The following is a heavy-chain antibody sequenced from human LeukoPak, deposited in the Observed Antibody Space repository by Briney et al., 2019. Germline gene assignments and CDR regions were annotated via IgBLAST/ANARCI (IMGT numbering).Heavy chain of an antibody. V-gene: IGHV4-59*12. CDR2: IYYSGST. D-gene: IGHD3-10*01. CDR1: GGSISSYY. Sequence: PSETLSLACTVSGGSISSYYWSWIRQPPGKGLEWIGYIYYSGSTNYNPSLKSRVTISVDTSKNQFSLKLSSVTAADTAVYYCARRGTYYYGSGSYCNWFDPWGQGTLVTVSS. CDR3: ARRGTYYYGSGSYCNWFDP. J-gene: IGHJ5*02.